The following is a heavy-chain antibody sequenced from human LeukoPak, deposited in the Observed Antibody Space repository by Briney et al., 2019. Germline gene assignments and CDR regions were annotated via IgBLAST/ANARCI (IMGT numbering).Heavy chain of an antibody. CDR3: TRGGDSMARRGAFDI. D-gene: IGHD2/OR15-2a*01. CDR1: GFTVSSNY. J-gene: IGHJ3*02. CDR2: IYSGGNT. V-gene: IGHV3-53*01. Sequence: GGSLRPSCAASGFTVSSNYMSWVRHTPGKGLEWVSVIYSGGNTYYADSVKGRFTISRDNSKNTLCLQMNSLRGEDSAVYYCTRGGDSMARRGAFDIWGQGTMVTVSS.